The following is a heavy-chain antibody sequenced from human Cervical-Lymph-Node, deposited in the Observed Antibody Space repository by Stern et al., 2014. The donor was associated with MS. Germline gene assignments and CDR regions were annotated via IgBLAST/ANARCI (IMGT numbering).Heavy chain of an antibody. CDR2: LQVAGTT. CDR1: GFSVTSAY. J-gene: IGHJ4*02. Sequence: EDQLVESGGDLVQPGGSLRLSCKGSGFSVTSAYMNWVRQAPGKGLEWVSVLQVAGTTTHADAVKGRFPVSRVNSENTVYLHMNSLRVEDTAVYFCAREIAGRRLDSWGQGTLVAVSS. V-gene: IGHV3-66*01. D-gene: IGHD6-6*01. CDR3: AREIAGRRLDS.